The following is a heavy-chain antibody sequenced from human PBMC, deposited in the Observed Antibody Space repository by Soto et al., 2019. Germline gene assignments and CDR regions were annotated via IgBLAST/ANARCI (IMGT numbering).Heavy chain of an antibody. CDR3: ARSISVAMDF. CDR2: IYYSGTT. CDR1: GGSISSSSYH. V-gene: IGHV4-39*01. D-gene: IGHD6-19*01. J-gene: IGHJ4*02. Sequence: SETLSLTCTVSGGSISSSSYHWGWIRQPPGKGLEWIGSIYYSGTTYYNPSLKSRITISVDTSKNQFSLKLSSVTAADTAVYYCARSISVAMDFWGQGTLVTVSS.